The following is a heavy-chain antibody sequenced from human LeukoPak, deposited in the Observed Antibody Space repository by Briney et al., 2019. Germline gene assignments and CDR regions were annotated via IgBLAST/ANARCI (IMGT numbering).Heavy chain of an antibody. CDR3: ARDQYSGRFDY. V-gene: IGHV4-59*01. CDR1: GGSITNYY. Sequence: SETLSLTCTVSGGSITNYYWSWIRQPPGKGLECVGYVYYSGNPEYNPSLKSRVTITIDTSKNQFSLKLSSVTAAETAVYYCARDQYSGRFDYWGQGTLVTVSS. CDR2: VYYSGNP. D-gene: IGHD1-26*01. J-gene: IGHJ4*02.